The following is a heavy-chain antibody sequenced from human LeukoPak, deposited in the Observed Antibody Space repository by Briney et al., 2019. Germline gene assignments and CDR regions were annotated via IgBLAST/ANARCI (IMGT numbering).Heavy chain of an antibody. V-gene: IGHV3-23*01. D-gene: IGHD1-26*01. CDR2: ISSSGGTT. Sequence: GGSLRLSCEASGFTFSNYAMAWVRQAPDKGLEYVSSISSSGGTTYYADSVKGRFTISRDNSKNTLYLQMNTLRAEDTAVYYCAREGAKSTTPLDYWGQGTLVTVSS. CDR1: GFTFSNYA. J-gene: IGHJ4*02. CDR3: AREGAKSTTPLDY.